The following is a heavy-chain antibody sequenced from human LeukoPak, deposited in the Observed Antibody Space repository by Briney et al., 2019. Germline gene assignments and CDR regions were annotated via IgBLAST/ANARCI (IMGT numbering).Heavy chain of an antibody. J-gene: IGHJ6*02. CDR1: GFAFSSYS. Sequence: GGSLRLSCAASGFAFSSYSMNWARQAPGKGLEWVSAISGSGGSTYYADSVKGRFTISRDNSKNTLYLQMNSLRAEDTAVYYCAKQIVRRIGYCSSTSCRSMDVWGQGTTVTVSS. CDR2: ISGSGGST. CDR3: AKQIVRRIGYCSSTSCRSMDV. D-gene: IGHD2-2*01. V-gene: IGHV3-23*01.